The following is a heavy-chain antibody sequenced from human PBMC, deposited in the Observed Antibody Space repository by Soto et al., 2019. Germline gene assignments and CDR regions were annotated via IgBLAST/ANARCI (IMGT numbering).Heavy chain of an antibody. CDR3: ARARAGSSAYYFDY. Sequence: SETLSITCAVYGGCFSGYYWSWIRQPPGKWLEWIGEINHSGSTNYNPSLHSRVTISVDTSKNQFSLKLSSVTAADTAVYYCARARAGSSAYYFDYWGQGTLVTVTS. J-gene: IGHJ4*02. CDR1: GGCFSGYY. CDR2: INHSGST. D-gene: IGHD6-6*01. V-gene: IGHV4-34*01.